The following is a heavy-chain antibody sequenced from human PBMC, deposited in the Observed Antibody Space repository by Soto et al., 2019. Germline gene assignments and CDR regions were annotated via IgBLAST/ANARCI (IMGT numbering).Heavy chain of an antibody. J-gene: IGHJ3*02. CDR2: LKTDGSEE. CDR3: TRGNWFSIDI. CDR1: GFTFSHYW. D-gene: IGHD3-10*01. V-gene: IGHV3-7*01. Sequence: QLVESGGGLVQPGGSLRLSCAASGFTFSHYWMCWVRQAPGKGLEWVANLKTDGSEEYYVDSVKGRFTVSRDNTKNSLYLQMNSLRVEDTAVYYCTRGNWFSIDIWGQGTTVAVSS.